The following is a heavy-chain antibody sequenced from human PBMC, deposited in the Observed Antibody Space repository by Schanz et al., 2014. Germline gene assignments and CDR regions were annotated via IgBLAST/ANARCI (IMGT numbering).Heavy chain of an antibody. CDR2: IWYDGSNK. CDR3: AKEKGDCSSTSCSYYFDY. CDR1: GFTFSSYG. J-gene: IGHJ4*02. Sequence: QVQLVDSGGGVVQPGRSLRLSCAASGFTFSSYGMHWVRQAPGKGLEWVAVIWYDGSNKYYADSVKGRFTISRDNSKNTLYLQMNSLRAEDTAVYYCAKEKGDCSSTSCSYYFDYWGQGTLVTVSS. D-gene: IGHD2-2*01. V-gene: IGHV3-33*06.